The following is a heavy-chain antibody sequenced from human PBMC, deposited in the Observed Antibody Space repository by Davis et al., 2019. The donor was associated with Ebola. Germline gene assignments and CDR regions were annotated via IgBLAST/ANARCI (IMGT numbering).Heavy chain of an antibody. V-gene: IGHV3-48*03. D-gene: IGHD3-9*01. CDR3: ARDAFSLSRYDTEDH. CDR2: IYSGGTT. CDR1: GFTFNTYN. Sequence: GESLKISCAASGFTFNTYNIHWVRQAPGKGLQWVSIIYSGGTTYYADSVKGRFTISRDNARDSLYLQMDSLRVEDTAIYYCARDAFSLSRYDTEDHWGQGTLVTVSS. J-gene: IGHJ4*02.